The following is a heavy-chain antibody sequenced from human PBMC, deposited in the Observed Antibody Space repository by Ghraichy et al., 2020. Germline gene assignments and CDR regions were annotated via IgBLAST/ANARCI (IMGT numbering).Heavy chain of an antibody. V-gene: IGHV3-30*18. CDR3: AKTGEQWLYYYYMDV. CDR2: ISYDGSNK. J-gene: IGHJ6*03. CDR1: GFTFSSYG. D-gene: IGHD6-19*01. Sequence: GGSLRLSCAASGFTFSSYGMHWVRQAPGKGLEWVAVISYDGSNKYYADSVKGRFTISRDNSKNTLYLQMNSLRAEDTAVYYCAKTGEQWLYYYYMDVWGKGTTVTVSS.